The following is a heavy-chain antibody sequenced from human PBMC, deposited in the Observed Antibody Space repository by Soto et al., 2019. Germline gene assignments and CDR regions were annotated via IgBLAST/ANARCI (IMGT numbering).Heavy chain of an antibody. V-gene: IGHV4-31*03. D-gene: IGHD3-9*01. CDR2: IYYSGST. J-gene: IGHJ6*02. Sequence: PSETLSLTCTVSGGSISSGGYYWSWIRQHPGKGLEWIGYIYYSGSTYYNPSLKSRVTISVDTSKNQFSLKLSSVTAADTAVYYCARAGSRRYXDWLLYTETGDYYGMDVWGQGTTVTVSS. CDR3: ARAGSRRYXDWLLYTETGDYYGMDV. CDR1: GGSISSGGYY.